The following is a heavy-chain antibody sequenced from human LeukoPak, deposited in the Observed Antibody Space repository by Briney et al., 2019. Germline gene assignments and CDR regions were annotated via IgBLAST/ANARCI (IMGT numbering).Heavy chain of an antibody. V-gene: IGHV4-4*07. D-gene: IGHD3-10*01. CDR2: IYTSGST. CDR1: GGSISSYY. J-gene: IGHJ4*02. Sequence: SETLSLTCTVSGGSISSYYWSWIRQPAGKGLEWIGRIYTSGSTNYNPSLKSRVTMSVDTSKNQFSLKLSSVTAADTAVYYCARDHYGSGSYYKRYPYYFDYWGQGTLVTVSS. CDR3: ARDHYGSGSYYKRYPYYFDY.